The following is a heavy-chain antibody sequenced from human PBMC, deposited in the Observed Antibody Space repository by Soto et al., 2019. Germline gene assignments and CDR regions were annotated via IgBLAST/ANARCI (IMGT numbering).Heavy chain of an antibody. J-gene: IGHJ6*02. CDR2: ISGEGSRT. Sequence: EVQVVESGGDSVQPGGSLRLSCSTSGFTFSSYWMHWVSQAPGKGLVWVSRISGEGSRTYYADSVQGRFTISRDNAKNTLYLQMSSLRAEDTAVYYCARGLSGYYGMDVWGQGTTVSVFS. D-gene: IGHD1-26*01. CDR3: ARGLSGYYGMDV. CDR1: GFTFSSYW. V-gene: IGHV3-74*01.